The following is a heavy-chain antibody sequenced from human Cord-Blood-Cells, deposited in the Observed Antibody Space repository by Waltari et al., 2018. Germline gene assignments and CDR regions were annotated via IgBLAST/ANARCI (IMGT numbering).Heavy chain of an antibody. CDR3: ARQNDYGDYVDL. Sequence: EVQLVESGGGLVQPGGSLRLSCAASGVTSSSYEMNGVRQAPGKGLEWVSYISSSGSTIYYADSVKGRFTISRDNAKNSLYLQMNSLRAEDTAVYYCARQNDYGDYVDLWGRGTLVTVSS. D-gene: IGHD4-17*01. CDR1: GVTSSSYE. CDR2: ISSSGSTI. V-gene: IGHV3-48*03. J-gene: IGHJ2*01.